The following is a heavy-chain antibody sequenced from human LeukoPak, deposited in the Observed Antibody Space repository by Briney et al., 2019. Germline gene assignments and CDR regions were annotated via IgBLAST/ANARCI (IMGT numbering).Heavy chain of an antibody. J-gene: IGHJ4*02. D-gene: IGHD3-22*01. Sequence: PGGSLRLSCAASRFTLSTYWMSWVRQAPGKGLEWVSAISGSGGSTYYADSVKGRFTISRDNSKNTLYLQMNSLRAEDTAVYYCAKEHYDSSGPFDYWGQGTLVTVSS. V-gene: IGHV3-23*01. CDR3: AKEHYDSSGPFDY. CDR1: RFTLSTYW. CDR2: ISGSGGST.